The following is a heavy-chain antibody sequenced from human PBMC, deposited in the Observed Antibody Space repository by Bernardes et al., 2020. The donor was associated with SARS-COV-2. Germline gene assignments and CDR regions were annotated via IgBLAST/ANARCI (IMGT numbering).Heavy chain of an antibody. CDR3: ATSLNFLAY. Sequence: ASVKVSCKASGYSFTAYDINWVRQAPGQGLEWMGWLNPNSGHTGYPQKFQGRVTVTRNTSINTAYLELNSLTSEDTAIYYCATSLNFLAYWGQGTLVTVSS. J-gene: IGHJ4*02. V-gene: IGHV1-8*01. CDR1: GYSFTAYD. CDR2: LNPNSGHT.